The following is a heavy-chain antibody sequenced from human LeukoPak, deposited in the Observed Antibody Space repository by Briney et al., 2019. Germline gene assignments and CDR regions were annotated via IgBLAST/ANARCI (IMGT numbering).Heavy chain of an antibody. CDR3: ARSRIAGTDFDY. Sequence: SVKVSCKASGGTFSSYAISWVRQAPGQGLEWMGGIIPIFGTANYAQKFQGRVTITTDESTSTAYMELSSLRSEDTAVYYCARSRIAGTDFDYWGQGTLVTVSS. CDR1: GGTFSSYA. CDR2: IIPIFGTA. D-gene: IGHD1-20*01. V-gene: IGHV1-69*05. J-gene: IGHJ4*02.